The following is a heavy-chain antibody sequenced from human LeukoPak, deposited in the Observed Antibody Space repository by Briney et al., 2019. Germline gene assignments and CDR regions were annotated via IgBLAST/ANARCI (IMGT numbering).Heavy chain of an antibody. CDR3: ARDRPYSSSWNWGDV. V-gene: IGHV3-21*01. D-gene: IGHD6-13*01. J-gene: IGHJ6*02. Sequence: GGSLRHSCAASGFTFSSYSMNWVRQAPGKGLEWVSSISSSSSYIYYADSVKGRFTISRDNAKNSLYLQMNSLRAEDTAVYYCARDRPYSSSWNWGDVWGQGTTVTVSS. CDR2: ISSSSSYI. CDR1: GFTFSSYS.